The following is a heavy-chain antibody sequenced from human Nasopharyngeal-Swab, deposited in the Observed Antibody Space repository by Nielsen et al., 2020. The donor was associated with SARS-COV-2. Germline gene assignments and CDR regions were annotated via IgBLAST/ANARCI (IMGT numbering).Heavy chain of an antibody. CDR2: ISSSSSYI. CDR3: ARDPSYGRKFDY. D-gene: IGHD5-18*01. Sequence: WIRQPPGKGLEWVSSISSSSSYIYYADSVKGRFTISRDNAKNSLYLQMNSLRDEDTAVYYCARDPSYGRKFDYWGQGTLVTVSS. J-gene: IGHJ4*02. V-gene: IGHV3-21*01.